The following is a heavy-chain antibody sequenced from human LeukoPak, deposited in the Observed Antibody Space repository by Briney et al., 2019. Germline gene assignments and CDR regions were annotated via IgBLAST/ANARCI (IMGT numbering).Heavy chain of an antibody. CDR3: AKAPDTAMVAYYFEY. CDR1: GFIFDDYA. Sequence: GGSLRLSCAASGFIFDDYAMHRVRQAPGKGLEWVSGISWNSGSIGYADSVKGRFTISRDNAKNSLYLQMNSLRAEDTALYYCAKAPDTAMVAYYFEYWGQGVLVTVSS. J-gene: IGHJ4*02. CDR2: ISWNSGSI. V-gene: IGHV3-9*01. D-gene: IGHD5-18*01.